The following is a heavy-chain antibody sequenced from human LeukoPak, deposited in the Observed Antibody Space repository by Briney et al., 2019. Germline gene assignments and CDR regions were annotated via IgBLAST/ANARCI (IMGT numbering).Heavy chain of an antibody. CDR3: ARERFGARQDKYYYYGIDV. CDR2: IYIGGST. V-gene: IGHV3-66*01. CDR1: GFTVSSNY. D-gene: IGHD3-10*01. J-gene: IGHJ6*02. Sequence: HPGGSLRLSCAASGFTVSSNYMSWVRQAPGKGLEWVSVIYIGGSTYYADSVKGRFTISRDNSKNTLYLQMNSLRAEDTAVYYCARERFGARQDKYYYYGIDVWGQGTTVTVSS.